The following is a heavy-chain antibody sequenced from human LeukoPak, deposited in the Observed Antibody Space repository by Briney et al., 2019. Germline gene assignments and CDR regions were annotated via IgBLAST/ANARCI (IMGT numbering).Heavy chain of an antibody. CDR3: ARDEQQLEFDY. D-gene: IGHD6-13*01. V-gene: IGHV1-2*02. CDR2: INPNSGGT. J-gene: IGHJ4*02. CDR1: GYTFTGYY. Sequence: ASVKVSCTASGYTFTGYYMHWVRQAPGQGLEWMGWINPNSGGTNYAQKFQGRVSMTRDASISTAYMELSRLRSDDMAVYDCARDEQQLEFDYGGEGTLVTVPS.